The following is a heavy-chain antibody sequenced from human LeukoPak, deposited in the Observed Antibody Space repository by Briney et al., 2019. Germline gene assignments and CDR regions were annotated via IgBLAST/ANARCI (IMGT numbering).Heavy chain of an antibody. CDR1: GSSFTSYW. D-gene: IGHD3-3*01. V-gene: IGHV5-51*01. CDR3: ARSYDFWNGDYYYYMDV. J-gene: IGHJ6*03. Sequence: GESLQISCKGSGSSFTSYWIGWVRQLPGKGLEWMGIIYPGDSDTRYSPSFQGQVTITADKSISTAYLQWSSLKASDTAMYYCARSYDFWNGDYYYYMDVWGKGTTVTVSS. CDR2: IYPGDSDT.